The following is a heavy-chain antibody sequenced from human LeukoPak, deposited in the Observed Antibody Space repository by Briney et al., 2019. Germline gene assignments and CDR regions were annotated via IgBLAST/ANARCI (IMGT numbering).Heavy chain of an antibody. CDR3: AILSGSDGYN. J-gene: IGHJ4*02. D-gene: IGHD1-26*01. CDR1: GFTFSSYV. V-gene: IGHV3-23*01. CDR2: ISGSGST. Sequence: GSLRLSCAASGFTFSSYVMSWVRQAPGKGLEWVSSISGSGSTYYANSVKGRFTISRHISKNTLYLQINTLRAEDTAVYYRAILSGSDGYNWGQGTLVTVSS.